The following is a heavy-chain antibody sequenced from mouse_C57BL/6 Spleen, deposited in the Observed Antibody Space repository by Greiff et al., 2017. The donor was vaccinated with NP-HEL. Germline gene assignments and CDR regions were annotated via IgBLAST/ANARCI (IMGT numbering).Heavy chain of an antibody. CDR2: IDPSDSYT. J-gene: IGHJ2*01. CDR3: ARREEGNDGYRGFDY. D-gene: IGHD2-3*01. Sequence: QVQLQQSGAELVMPGASVKLSCKASGYTFTSYWMHWVKQRPGQGLEWIGEIDPSDSYTNYNQKFKGKSTLTVDKSSSTAYMQLSSLTSEDSAVYYCARREEGNDGYRGFDYWGQGTTLTVSS. CDR1: GYTFTSYW. V-gene: IGHV1-69*01.